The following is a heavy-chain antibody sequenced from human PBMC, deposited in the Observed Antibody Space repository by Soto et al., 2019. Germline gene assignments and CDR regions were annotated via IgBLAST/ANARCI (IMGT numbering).Heavy chain of an antibody. CDR2: ITTDKGKT. CDR3: AVLSSSFDY. Sequence: QVQLVQSGAAVKKPGASVKFSCKTSGYTFTNDGITWVRQAPGQGREWMGWITTDKGKTTYAQKIQGRVTMTTDTSTLTAHMEWRSLGSGETAMYYCAVLSSSFDYWGQGTLVTVSS. V-gene: IGHV1-18*01. CDR1: GYTFTNDG. J-gene: IGHJ4*02. D-gene: IGHD6-6*01.